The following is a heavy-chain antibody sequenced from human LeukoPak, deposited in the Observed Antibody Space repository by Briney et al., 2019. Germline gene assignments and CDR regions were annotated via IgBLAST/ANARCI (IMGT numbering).Heavy chain of an antibody. CDR1: GYTFTGYY. J-gene: IGHJ4*02. CDR3: ARVAPRESGYSYQGFGY. V-gene: IGHV1-2*02. Sequence: ASVKVSCKASGYTFTGYYMHWVRQAPGQGLEWMGWISPNSGGTNYAQKFQGRVTMTRDTSISTAYMELSRLRSDDTAVYYCARVAPRESGYSYQGFGYWGQGTLVTVSS. D-gene: IGHD5-18*01. CDR2: ISPNSGGT.